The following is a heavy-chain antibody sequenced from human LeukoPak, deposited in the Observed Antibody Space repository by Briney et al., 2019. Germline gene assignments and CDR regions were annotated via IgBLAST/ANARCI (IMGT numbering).Heavy chain of an antibody. CDR3: ARDTEMATITDY. V-gene: IGHV1-2*02. J-gene: IGHJ4*02. CDR2: ISPNSGGT. CDR1: GYTFTGYY. D-gene: IGHD5-24*01. Sequence: GASVKVSCKASGYTFTGYYMHWVRQAPGQGLEWMGWISPNSGGTNYAQKFQGRVTMTRDTSISTAYMELSRLRSDDTAVYYCARDTEMATITDYWGQGTLVTVSS.